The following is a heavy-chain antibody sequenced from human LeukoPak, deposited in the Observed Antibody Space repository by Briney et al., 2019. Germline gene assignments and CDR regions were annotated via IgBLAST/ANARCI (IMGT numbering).Heavy chain of an antibody. J-gene: IGHJ4*02. Sequence: GGPLRLSCAASGFTFDDYAMHWVRQAPGKGLEWVSGVSWNSGGIGYADSVKGRFTISRDNAKNSLYLQMNSLRAEDTALYYCAKAPRRYDILTGYFDYWGQGTLVTVSS. CDR2: VSWNSGGI. D-gene: IGHD3-9*01. CDR3: AKAPRRYDILTGYFDY. CDR1: GFTFDDYA. V-gene: IGHV3-9*01.